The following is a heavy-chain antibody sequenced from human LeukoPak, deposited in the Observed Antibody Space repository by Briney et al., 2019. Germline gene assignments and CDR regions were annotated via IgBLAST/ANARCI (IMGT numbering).Heavy chain of an antibody. Sequence: SETLSLTCTVSGGSISSYYWSWIRQPPGKGLEWIGYVYYSGSTNYNPSLKSRVTVSVDTSKNQFSLKLSSVTAADTAVYYCAGGSGSFYNVVHWFDPWGQGTLVTVSS. J-gene: IGHJ5*02. CDR2: VYYSGST. D-gene: IGHD3-10*01. CDR1: GGSISSYY. CDR3: AGGSGSFYNVVHWFDP. V-gene: IGHV4-59*12.